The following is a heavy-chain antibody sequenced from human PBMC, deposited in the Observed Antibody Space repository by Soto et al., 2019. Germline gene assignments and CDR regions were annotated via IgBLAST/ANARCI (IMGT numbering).Heavy chain of an antibody. CDR3: ARVQFNTYCGGDCYSPAFDI. CDR2: IWHDGGDR. CDR1: GFTFNTFG. J-gene: IGHJ3*02. Sequence: QVQLVESGGGVVQPGGSLRLSCAASGFTFNTFGVHWVRQRPGKGLEWVAVIWHDGGDRYYADSVKGRFTISRDNSKNTLQLEMRSLRAEDTAVYYCARVQFNTYCGGDCYSPAFDIWGQGTMVTVSS. D-gene: IGHD2-21*01. V-gene: IGHV3-33*01.